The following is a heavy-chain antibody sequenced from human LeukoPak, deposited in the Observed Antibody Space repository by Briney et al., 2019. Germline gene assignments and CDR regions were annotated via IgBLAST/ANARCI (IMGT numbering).Heavy chain of an antibody. CDR3: ARARLAIGVGAYYFDY. CDR2: ISAYNGNT. D-gene: IGHD1-26*01. J-gene: IGHJ4*02. Sequence: AASVTVSCKASGYTFTSYGISWVRQAPGQGLEWMGWISAYNGNTNYAQKLQGRVTMTTDTSTSTAYMELRSLRSDDTAVYYCARARLAIGVGAYYFDYWGQGTLVTVSS. V-gene: IGHV1-18*01. CDR1: GYTFTSYG.